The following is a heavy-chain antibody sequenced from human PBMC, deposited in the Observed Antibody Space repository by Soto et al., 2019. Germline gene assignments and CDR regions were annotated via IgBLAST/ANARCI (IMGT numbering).Heavy chain of an antibody. D-gene: IGHD3-10*01. J-gene: IGHJ6*02. CDR3: ATKDKSSLVVRGVIMTRPYYYYYGMDV. CDR2: MNPNSGNT. CDR1: GYTFTSYD. Sequence: ASVKVSCKASGYTFTSYDINWVRQATGQGLEWMGWMNPNSGNTGYAQKFQGRVTMTRNTSISTAYMELSSLRSEDTAVYYCATKDKSSLVVRGVIMTRPYYYYYGMDVWGQGTTVTVSS. V-gene: IGHV1-8*01.